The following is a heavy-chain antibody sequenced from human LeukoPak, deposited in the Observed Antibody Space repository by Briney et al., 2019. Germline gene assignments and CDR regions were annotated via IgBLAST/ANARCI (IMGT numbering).Heavy chain of an antibody. CDR3: AREAPNYYYMDV. J-gene: IGHJ6*03. V-gene: IGHV3-66*02. D-gene: IGHD6-6*01. CDR1: GFTVSSNY. CDR2: IYSGGST. Sequence: PGGSLRLSCAASGFTVSSNYMSWVRQAPGKGLEWVSVIYSGGSTYYADSVKGRFTISRDNSKNTLYLQMNSLRAEDTAGYYCAREAPNYYYMDVWGKGTTVTVSS.